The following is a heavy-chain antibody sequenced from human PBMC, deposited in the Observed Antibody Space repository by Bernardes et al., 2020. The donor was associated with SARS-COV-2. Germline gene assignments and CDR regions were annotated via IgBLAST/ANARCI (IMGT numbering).Heavy chain of an antibody. CDR3: ARLMSPSSSGRFAWFSPSDY. V-gene: IGHV3-21*01. D-gene: IGHD3-9*01. J-gene: IGHJ4*02. CDR1: GFTFTTYS. CDR2: ISHTGSYI. Sequence: SLRLSFVSSGFTFTTYSMNWVRQAPGKGLEWVSTISHTGSYIYYAASVRGRFTISRDNAKNSLYLQMNSLRAEDTAVYFCARLMSPSSSGRFAWFSPSDYWGQGILVTVSS.